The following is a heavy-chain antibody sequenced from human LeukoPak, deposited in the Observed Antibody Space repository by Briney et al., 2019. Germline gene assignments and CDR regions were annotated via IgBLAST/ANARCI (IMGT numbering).Heavy chain of an antibody. CDR1: GYTFSSYG. CDR3: ARDRVDGDYVYDW. CDR2: INTYNANT. V-gene: IGHV1-18*01. D-gene: IGHD4-17*01. Sequence: ASVKVSCKASGYTFSSYGISWVRQAPGQGLEWMGWINTYNANTNYEQNLQGRVTMTTDTSTSTAYMELRSLRSDDTAVYYCARDRVDGDYVYDWWGQGTLVTVSS. J-gene: IGHJ4*02.